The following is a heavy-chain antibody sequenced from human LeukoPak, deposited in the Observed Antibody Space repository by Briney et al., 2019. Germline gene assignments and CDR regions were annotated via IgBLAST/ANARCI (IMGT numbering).Heavy chain of an antibody. V-gene: IGHV4-39*01. J-gene: IGHJ4*02. CDR3: ASFRSSSSPVY. CDR1: GDSISSDTYY. Sequence: SETLSLTCTVSGDSISSDTYYWGWIRQPPGKGLEWIGSIYYSGSTYYNPSLKSRVTISVDTSKNQFSLKLSSVTAADTAVYYCASFRSSSSPVYWGQGTLVTVSS. CDR2: IYYSGST. D-gene: IGHD6-6*01.